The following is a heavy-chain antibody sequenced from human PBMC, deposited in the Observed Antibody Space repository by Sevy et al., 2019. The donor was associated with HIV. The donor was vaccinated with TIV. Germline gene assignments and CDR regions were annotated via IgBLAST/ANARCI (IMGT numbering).Heavy chain of an antibody. J-gene: IGHJ1*01. CDR1: GYTFTSYG. CDR2: ISAYNGNT. Sequence: ASVKVSCKASGYTFTSYGISWVRQAPGQGLEWMGWISAYNGNTNYAKKLQGRVTMTTDTSTSTAYMELRSLRADDTAVYYCARADGYGDYEYFQHWGQGTLVTVSS. CDR3: ARADGYGDYEYFQH. V-gene: IGHV1-18*01. D-gene: IGHD4-17*01.